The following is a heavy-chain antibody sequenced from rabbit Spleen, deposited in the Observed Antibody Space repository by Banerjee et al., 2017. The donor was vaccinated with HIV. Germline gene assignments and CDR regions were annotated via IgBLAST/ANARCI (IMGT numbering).Heavy chain of an antibody. CDR2: IVPIFGVT. J-gene: IGHJ4*01. Sequence: QEQLVESGGGLVQPGGSLKLSCKASGFDFNTYSMSWVRQAPGKGLEWIGYIVPIFGVTYYANWVNGRFTISRNTSLNTVDLKITSLTAADTATYFCAGALATMTMMITPFNLWGQGTLVTVS. D-gene: IGHD2-1*01. CDR1: GFDFNTYS. CDR3: AGALATMTMMITPFNL. V-gene: IGHV1S47*01.